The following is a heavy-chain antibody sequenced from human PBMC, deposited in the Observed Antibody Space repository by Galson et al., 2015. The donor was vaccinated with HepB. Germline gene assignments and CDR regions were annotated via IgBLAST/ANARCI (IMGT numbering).Heavy chain of an antibody. CDR1: GFTFTTYP. J-gene: IGHJ4*02. Sequence: SLRLSCAASGFTFTTYPMIWVRQAPGKGLEWVSSISGSGGSAYYADSVKGRFTISRDSSKNTLYLQMNSLRAEYTAVYYCAKAQVTTNVLMTDYWGQRTLVTVSS. V-gene: IGHV3-23*01. CDR3: AKAQVTTNVLMTDY. D-gene: IGHD5-12*01. CDR2: ISGSGGSA.